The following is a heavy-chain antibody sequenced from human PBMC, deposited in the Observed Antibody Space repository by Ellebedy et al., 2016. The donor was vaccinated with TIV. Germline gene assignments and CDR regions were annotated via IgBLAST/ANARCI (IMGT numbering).Heavy chain of an antibody. Sequence: SVKVSCXASGGTFSSYAISWVRQAPGQGLEWMGGIIPIFGTANYAQKFQGRVTITADESTSTAYMELSSLRSEDTAVYYCARDHPGGSFYDYWGQGTLVTVSS. CDR2: IIPIFGTA. CDR1: GGTFSSYA. CDR3: ARDHPGGSFYDY. D-gene: IGHD1-26*01. V-gene: IGHV1-69*13. J-gene: IGHJ4*02.